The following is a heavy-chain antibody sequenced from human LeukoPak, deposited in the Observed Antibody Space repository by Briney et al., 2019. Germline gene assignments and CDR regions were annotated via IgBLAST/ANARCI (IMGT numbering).Heavy chain of an antibody. CDR3: ARDIIAACPGNWFDP. J-gene: IGHJ5*02. D-gene: IGHD6-6*01. CDR1: GYTFTGYY. V-gene: IGHV1-2*02. Sequence: PMASVKVSCKASGYTFTGYYMHWVRQAPGQGLEWMGWINPDSGGTNYAQKFQGRVTMTRDTSISTAYMELSRLRSDDTAVYYCARDIIAACPGNWFDPWGQGTLVTVSS. CDR2: INPDSGGT.